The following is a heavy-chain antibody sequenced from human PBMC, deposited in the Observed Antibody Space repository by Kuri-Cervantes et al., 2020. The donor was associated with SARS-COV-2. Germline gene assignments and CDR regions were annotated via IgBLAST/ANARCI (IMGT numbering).Heavy chain of an antibody. D-gene: IGHD3-10*01. CDR3: ARVAGEGPIYYYYMDV. CDR1: GFTFSSYS. J-gene: IGHJ6*03. CDR2: ISGSGSYI. Sequence: GGSLRLSCAASGFTFSSYSMNWVRQAPGKALEWVSSISGSGSYIYYADSMKGRFTISKESGENSLYLHMNSLRGDDTAVYYCARVAGEGPIYYYYMDVWGKGTTVTVSS. V-gene: IGHV3-21*01.